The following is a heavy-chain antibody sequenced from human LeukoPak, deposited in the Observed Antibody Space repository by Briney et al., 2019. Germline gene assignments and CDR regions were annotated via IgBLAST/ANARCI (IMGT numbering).Heavy chain of an antibody. CDR1: GYTFTDYY. J-gene: IGHJ4*02. Sequence: ASVKVSFKASGYTFTDYYLYWVRQAPGQGLEWMGWINPNSGGTNYAQKFQGRVTMTRDTSISTAYMELSRLRSDDTAVYYCARDGTSVKVDFDYWGQGTLVTVSS. CDR2: INPNSGGT. V-gene: IGHV1-2*02. CDR3: ARDGTSVKVDFDY. D-gene: IGHD1-26*01.